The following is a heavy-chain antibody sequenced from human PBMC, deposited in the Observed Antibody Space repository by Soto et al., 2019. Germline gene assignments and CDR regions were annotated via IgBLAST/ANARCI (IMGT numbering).Heavy chain of an antibody. J-gene: IGHJ4*02. CDR3: ARDCVYGSY. V-gene: IGHV3-30-3*01. Sequence: PGGSLRLSCAASGFTFSSYALHWVRQAPGKGLEWVAVISYDGSNKYYADSVKGRFTISRDNSKNTLYLQMSSLRAEDTAVYYCARDCVYGSYWGQGTLVTVSS. D-gene: IGHD3-10*01. CDR1: GFTFSSYA. CDR2: ISYDGSNK.